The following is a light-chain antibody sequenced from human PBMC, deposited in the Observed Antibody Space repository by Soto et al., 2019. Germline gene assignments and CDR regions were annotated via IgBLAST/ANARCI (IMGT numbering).Light chain of an antibody. V-gene: IGKV1-5*03. CDR2: KAS. CDR1: QDVGRW. Sequence: DIQMTQSPSSLSASVGGTVTITCRSSQDVGRWLSWYQQKPGKAPKLLIYKASNLESGVPSRFSGSASGTEFTLTIDSLQPDDFATYYCQQYNNYSWTFGQGTKVDIK. CDR3: QQYNNYSWT. J-gene: IGKJ1*01.